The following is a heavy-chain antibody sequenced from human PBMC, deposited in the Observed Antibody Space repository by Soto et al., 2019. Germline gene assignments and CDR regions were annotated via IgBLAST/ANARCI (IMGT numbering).Heavy chain of an antibody. J-gene: IGHJ4*02. D-gene: IGHD3-22*01. CDR3: ARGSYYSDSSGYFLDS. V-gene: IGHV4-59*11. CDR2: IYYSGST. CDR1: GGSISPHY. Sequence: ASETLSLTCTVSGGSISPHYWSWIRQAPGKGLEWIAYIYYSGSTNSNPSLKSRVTISLDTSNNQFSLKLSSVTAADTAVYYCARGSYYSDSSGYFLDSWGQGTLVTVSS.